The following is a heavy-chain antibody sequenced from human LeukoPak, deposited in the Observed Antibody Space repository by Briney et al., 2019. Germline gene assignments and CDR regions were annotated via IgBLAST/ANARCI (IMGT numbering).Heavy chain of an antibody. V-gene: IGHV1-2*06. CDR2: INPNSGGT. J-gene: IGHJ4*02. CDR1: GYTFTGYY. D-gene: IGHD6-19*01. CDR3: ACLHRNVSGQDY. Sequence: ASVKVSCTASGYTFTGYYIHWVRQAPGQGLEWMGRINPNSGGTNYAQKFQDRVTMTRDTSISTAYMELSRLRSDDTAVYYCACLHRNVSGQDYWGQGTLVTVSS.